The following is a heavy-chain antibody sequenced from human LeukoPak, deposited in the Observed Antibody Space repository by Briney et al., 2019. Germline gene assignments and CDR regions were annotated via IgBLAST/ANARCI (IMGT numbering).Heavy chain of an antibody. CDR3: ERQVSCDTTTCYAGMPPDY. CDR1: GFTFSRYA. J-gene: IGHJ4*02. V-gene: IGHV3-23*01. Sequence: GGSLRLSCAASGFTFSRYAMSWVRQTPEKGLEWVSVISCSDGSTYYADSVRGRFTISRDDSGNTLFLQMNSLRAEDTAVYYCERQVSCDTTTCYAGMPPDYWGQGTLVTVSS. D-gene: IGHD2-2*01. CDR2: ISCSDGST.